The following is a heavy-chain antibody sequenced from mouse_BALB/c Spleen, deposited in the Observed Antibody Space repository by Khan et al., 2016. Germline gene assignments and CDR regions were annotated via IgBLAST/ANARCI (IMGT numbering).Heavy chain of an antibody. CDR2: IHPGGGGS. D-gene: IGHD2-4*01. Sequence: QVQLQQSGAELVRPGASVKLSCKALGYTLTDYEMHWVKQTPVHGLEWIGAIHPGGGGSAYNQKFKVRATLTADKSSSTAYMELSSLTSEDSAVYYCAKGLRRGYYFDSWGQGTTLTVSS. J-gene: IGHJ2*01. CDR3: AKGLRRGYYFDS. CDR1: GYTLTDYE. V-gene: IGHV1-15*01.